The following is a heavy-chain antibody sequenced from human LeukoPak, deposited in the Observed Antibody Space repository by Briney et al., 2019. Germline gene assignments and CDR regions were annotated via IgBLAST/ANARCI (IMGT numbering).Heavy chain of an antibody. D-gene: IGHD3-16*01. CDR1: GGSISSYY. CDR3: ARSPLRGAFDI. V-gene: IGHV4-59*01. J-gene: IGHJ3*02. Sequence: SETQSLTCTVSGGSISSYYWSWIRQPPGKGLEWIGYIYYSGSTNYNPSLKSRVTISVDTSKNQFSLKLSSVTAADTAVYYCARSPLRGAFDIXXXGTMVTVSS. CDR2: IYYSGST.